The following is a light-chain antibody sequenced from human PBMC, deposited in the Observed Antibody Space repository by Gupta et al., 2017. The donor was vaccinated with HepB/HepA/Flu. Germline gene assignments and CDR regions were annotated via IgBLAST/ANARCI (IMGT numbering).Light chain of an antibody. V-gene: IGLV2-11*01. CDR2: HVS. Sequence: QSALTQPRSASGSSGPSVTISCTGTSSDVGGYNYVSWYQQHPGKAPKLMIYHVSKRPSGVPDRFSGSKSGNTASLTISGLQAEDEADYYCCSYAGSYTWVFGGGTKLTVL. J-gene: IGLJ3*02. CDR3: CSYAGSYTWV. CDR1: SSDVGGYNY.